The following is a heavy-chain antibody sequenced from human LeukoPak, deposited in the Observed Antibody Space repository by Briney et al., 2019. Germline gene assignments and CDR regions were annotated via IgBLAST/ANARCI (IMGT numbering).Heavy chain of an antibody. V-gene: IGHV4-59*08. CDR2: IYYSGST. J-gene: IGHJ6*02. CDR1: GGSISRYY. D-gene: IGHD6-13*01. CDR3: ARLPIAAAGTYYYYGMDV. Sequence: SETLSLTRTVSGGSISRYYWSWVRQPPGTGLEWIGYIYYSGSTNYNPSLKSRVTISVDTSKNQFSLKLSSVTAADTAVYYCARLPIAAAGTYYYYGMDVWGQGTTVTVSS.